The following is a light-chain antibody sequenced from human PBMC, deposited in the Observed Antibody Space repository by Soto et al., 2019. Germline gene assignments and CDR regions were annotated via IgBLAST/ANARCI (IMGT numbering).Light chain of an antibody. CDR1: SSDVGGYNY. CDR2: EVN. V-gene: IGLV2-8*01. J-gene: IGLJ1*01. CDR3: SSYAGSNTPYV. Sequence: QSALTQPPSASGSPGQSVTISCTGTSSDVGGYNYVSWYQHHPGNAPKLVIYEVNKRTSGVPDRFSGSKSGNSASLTVSELQAEDEADYYCSSYAGSNTPYVFGSGTKLTVL.